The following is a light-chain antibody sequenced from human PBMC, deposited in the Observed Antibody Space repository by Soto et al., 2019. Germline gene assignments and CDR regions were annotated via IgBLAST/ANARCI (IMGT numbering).Light chain of an antibody. CDR1: SSDVGGYNY. Sequence: QSALTQPASVSGSPGQSITISCTGTSSDVGGYNYVSWYQQHPGKAPKLTIYEVSNRPSGVSNRFSGSKSGNTASLTISGLKAEDEADYYCCSYTSSSTLVFGGGTKVTVL. J-gene: IGLJ2*01. CDR3: CSYTSSSTLV. CDR2: EVS. V-gene: IGLV2-14*01.